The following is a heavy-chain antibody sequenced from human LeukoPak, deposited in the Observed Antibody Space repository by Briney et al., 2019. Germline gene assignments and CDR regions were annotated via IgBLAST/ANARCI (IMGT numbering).Heavy chain of an antibody. CDR2: INSDGSST. D-gene: IGHD3-10*01. V-gene: IGHV3-74*01. J-gene: IGHJ6*02. CDR3: ARAYYGSGSYYYGMDV. Sequence: GGSLRLSCAASGFTFSTYWMHWVRQAPRRGLVWVSRINSDGSSTNYADSLRGRFTISGDNSKNTLYLQMNSLRAEDTAVYYCARAYYGSGSYYYGMDVWGQGTTVTVSS. CDR1: GFTFSTYW.